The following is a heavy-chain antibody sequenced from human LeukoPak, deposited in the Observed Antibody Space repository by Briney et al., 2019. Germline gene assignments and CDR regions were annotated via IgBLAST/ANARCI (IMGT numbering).Heavy chain of an antibody. D-gene: IGHD3-10*01. Sequence: PGGSLRLSCAASGFSISDYYMGWIRQSPGKGLEWLSYISGSSEDISYADSVKGRFTISRDNAKQSLSLQMNSLRAEDTAVYYCATGSQIREADYWGQGTLVTVSS. CDR3: ATGSQIREADY. CDR1: GFSISDYY. V-gene: IGHV3-11*01. CDR2: ISGSSEDI. J-gene: IGHJ4*02.